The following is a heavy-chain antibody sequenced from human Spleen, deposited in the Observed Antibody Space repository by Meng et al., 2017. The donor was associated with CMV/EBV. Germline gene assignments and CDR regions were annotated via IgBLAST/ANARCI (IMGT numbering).Heavy chain of an antibody. D-gene: IGHD1-26*01. CDR3: AKVHFDSGSYYYYYGMDA. CDR2: ISAGGSTR. J-gene: IGHJ6*02. V-gene: IGHV3-23*03. CDR1: GFSFSSYG. Sequence: GESLKISCAASGFSFSSYGMSWVRQAPGRGLEWVSTISAGGSTRDYADSVKGRFSILRDNSKNTLYLEMKGLRAQGTAVYYCAKVHFDSGSYYYYYGMDAWGQGTTVTVSS.